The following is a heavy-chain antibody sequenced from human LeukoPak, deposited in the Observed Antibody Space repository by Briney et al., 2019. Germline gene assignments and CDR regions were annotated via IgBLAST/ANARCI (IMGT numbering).Heavy chain of an antibody. V-gene: IGHV3-33*06. CDR3: AKDSSGYYLDY. Sequence: GGSLRLSCAASGFTFSSYAMHWVRQAPGKGLEWVAVIWYDGSNKYYADSVKGRFTISRDNSKNTLYLQMNSLRAEDTAVYYCAKDSSGYYLDYWGQGTLVTVSS. J-gene: IGHJ4*02. CDR2: IWYDGSNK. D-gene: IGHD3-22*01. CDR1: GFTFSSYA.